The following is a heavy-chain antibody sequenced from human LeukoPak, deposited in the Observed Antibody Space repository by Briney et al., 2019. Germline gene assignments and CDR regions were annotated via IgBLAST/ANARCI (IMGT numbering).Heavy chain of an antibody. J-gene: IGHJ4*02. CDR1: GFKFDTYA. Sequence: GGSLRLSCAPSGFKFDTYAMHWARQAPGKGLEWVALISYDGGNIYYGDSVRGRFTISRDNDNNMLYLQMNSLRPEDTAVYYCARDPPFGNGWSQNFFDYWGQGTLVIVSS. CDR2: ISYDGGNI. D-gene: IGHD6-19*01. V-gene: IGHV3-30*04. CDR3: ARDPPFGNGWSQNFFDY.